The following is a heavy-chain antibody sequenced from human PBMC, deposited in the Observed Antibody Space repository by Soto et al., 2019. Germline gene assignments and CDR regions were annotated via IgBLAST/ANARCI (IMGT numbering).Heavy chain of an antibody. V-gene: IGHV2-5*02. Sequence: QITLKESGPTLVKPTQTLTXTXXXXGFSLYTSGVXVGWIRQPPGKALEWLALIYWDDDERYSPSLKSRLTITKDTSKNQVVLTMTNMDPVDTXTYYCAXLXXQNFDHWGQGTLVTVSS. CDR2: IYWDDDE. J-gene: IGHJ4*02. CDR3: AXLXXQNFDH. CDR1: GFSLYTSGVX.